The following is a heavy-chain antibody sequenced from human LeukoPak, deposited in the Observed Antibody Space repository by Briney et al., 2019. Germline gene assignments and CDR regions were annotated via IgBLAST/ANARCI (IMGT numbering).Heavy chain of an antibody. Sequence: GGSLRLSCAASGFTFSSYAMHWVRQAPGKGLEWVAVISYDGSNKYYADSVKGRFTISRDNSKNTLYLQMNSLRAEDTAVYYCASPYYDILTGYGHSPWGQGTLVTVSS. V-gene: IGHV3-30*04. D-gene: IGHD3-9*01. CDR2: ISYDGSNK. CDR3: ASPYYDILTGYGHSP. CDR1: GFTFSSYA. J-gene: IGHJ5*02.